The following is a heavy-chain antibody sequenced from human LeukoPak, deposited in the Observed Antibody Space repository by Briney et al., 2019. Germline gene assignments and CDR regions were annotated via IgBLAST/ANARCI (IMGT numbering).Heavy chain of an antibody. CDR1: GCTFTSYF. D-gene: IGHD5-24*01. V-gene: IGHV1-2*02. CDR3: AILLRDGYNLWSDY. Sequence: ASVEVSCKASGCTFTSYFMHWVRQAPGQGLEWMGWINPNSGGTNYAQKFQGRVTMTRDTSISTAYMELSRLRSDDTAVYYCAILLRDGYNLWSDYWGQGALVTVSS. J-gene: IGHJ4*02. CDR2: INPNSGGT.